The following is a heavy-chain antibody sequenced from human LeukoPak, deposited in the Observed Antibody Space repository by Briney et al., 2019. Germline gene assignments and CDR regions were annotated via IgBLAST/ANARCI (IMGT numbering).Heavy chain of an antibody. CDR3: ARTMLIVGATTFDY. D-gene: IGHD1-26*01. CDR2: FYYGGST. J-gene: IGHJ4*02. CDR1: GGSISSYY. Sequence: SETLSLTCTVSGGSISSYYWGWIRQPPGKGLELIGSFYYGGSTYYNPSLKSRVTISVDTSKSQLSLKLTSVTAADTAVYYCARTMLIVGATTFDYWGQGTLVTISS. V-gene: IGHV4-39*01.